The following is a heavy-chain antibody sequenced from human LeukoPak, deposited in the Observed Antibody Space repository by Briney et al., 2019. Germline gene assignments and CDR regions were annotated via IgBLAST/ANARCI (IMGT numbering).Heavy chain of an antibody. D-gene: IGHD1-7*01. CDR2: VYDSGRT. CDR3: ARLIIGNYGNYFDY. V-gene: IGHV4-39*01. Sequence: SETLPLTCTVSGDSISSSTYYWAWVRQPPGKGLEWIGSVYDSGRTYYDPSLKSRVTVSVDTSRNQFSLRLSSVTAADTAVYYCARLIIGNYGNYFDYWGQVTLVT. J-gene: IGHJ4*02. CDR1: GDSISSSTYY.